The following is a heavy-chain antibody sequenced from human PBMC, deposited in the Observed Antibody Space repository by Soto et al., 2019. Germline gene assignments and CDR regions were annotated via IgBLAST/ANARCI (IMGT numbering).Heavy chain of an antibody. D-gene: IGHD6-13*01. J-gene: IGHJ1*01. V-gene: IGHV3-7*01. CDR2: IKQDGSEK. CDR3: ARGGSSSWYPEYFQH. CDR1: GFTFSSYC. Sequence: EVQLVESGGGLVQPGGSLRLSCEASGFTFSSYCMSWVRQAPGKGLEWVANIKQDGSEKYYGDSVKGRFTISRDNAKNSLFLQLKSLRAEDTAVYYCARGGSSSWYPEYFQHWGQGTLVTVSS.